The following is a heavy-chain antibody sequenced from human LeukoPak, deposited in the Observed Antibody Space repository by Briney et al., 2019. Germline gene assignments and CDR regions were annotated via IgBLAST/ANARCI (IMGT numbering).Heavy chain of an antibody. CDR2: ISGYNGNT. D-gene: IGHD4-11*01. CDR3: ARSPTSYDYNDY. Sequence: ASVKVSCKASGYTFTSYGISWVRQAPGQGLEWMGWISGYNGNTNYAQRLQGRVSMTTDRSTSTAYMELRSLRSDDTAVYYCARSPTSYDYNDYWGQGTLVTVSS. V-gene: IGHV1-18*01. J-gene: IGHJ4*02. CDR1: GYTFTSYG.